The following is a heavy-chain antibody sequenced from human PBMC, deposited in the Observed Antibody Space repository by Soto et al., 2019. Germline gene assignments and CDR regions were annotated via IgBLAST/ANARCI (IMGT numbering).Heavy chain of an antibody. CDR1: GFAFSNYV. J-gene: IGHJ4*02. CDR2: IRRDGSNT. V-gene: IGHV3-23*01. D-gene: IGHD6-13*01. CDR3: ARDHPVSAVGGSVDY. Sequence: EVQLSESGGGLVQPGGSLRLSCATSGFAFSNYVMAWVRQAPGKGLEWVSSIRRDGSNTYYADSVKGRFTISRDNSRNALDFQMSSLRAEDKALYYCARDHPVSAVGGSVDYGGEGTQVTVSS.